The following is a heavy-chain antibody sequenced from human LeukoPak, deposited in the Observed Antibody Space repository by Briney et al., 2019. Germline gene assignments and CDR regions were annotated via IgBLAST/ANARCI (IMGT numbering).Heavy chain of an antibody. CDR2: IYYSGST. CDR1: GGSISSSSYY. J-gene: IGHJ6*04. CDR3: ARTPAAGTFAMDV. D-gene: IGHD6-13*01. Sequence: SETLSLTCTVSGGSISSSSYYWGWIRQPPGKGLEWIGSIYYSGSTYYNPSLKSRVTISVDTSKDQFSLKLSSVTAADTAVYYCARTPAAGTFAMDVWGKGTTVTVSS. V-gene: IGHV4-39*07.